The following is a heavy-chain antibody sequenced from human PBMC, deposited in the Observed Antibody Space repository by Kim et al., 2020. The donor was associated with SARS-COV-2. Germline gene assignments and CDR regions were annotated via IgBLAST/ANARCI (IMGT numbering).Heavy chain of an antibody. CDR1: GGSISSGGYY. D-gene: IGHD3-10*01. CDR2: IYYSGST. V-gene: IGHV4-31*03. J-gene: IGHJ6*02. CDR3: ASTFEVSLYDYYGSGSYYGGMDV. Sequence: SETLSLTCTVSGGSISSGGYYWSWIRQHPGKGLEWIGYIYYSGSTYYNPSLKSRVTISVDTSKNQFSLKLSSVTAADTAVYYCASTFEVSLYDYYGSGSYYGGMDVWGQGTTVTVSS.